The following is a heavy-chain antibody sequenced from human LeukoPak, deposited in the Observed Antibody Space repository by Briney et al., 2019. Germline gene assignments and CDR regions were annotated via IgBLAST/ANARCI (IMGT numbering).Heavy chain of an antibody. J-gene: IGHJ4*02. Sequence: GGSLRLSCAASGFTFSSYGMHWVRQAPGKGLEWVAVISYDGSNKYYADSVKGRFTISRDNSKNTLYLQMNSLRAEDTAVYYCAKGESSNWYYLDYWGQGTLVTVSS. CDR1: GFTFSSYG. V-gene: IGHV3-30*18. CDR2: ISYDGSNK. CDR3: AKGESSNWYYLDY. D-gene: IGHD6-13*01.